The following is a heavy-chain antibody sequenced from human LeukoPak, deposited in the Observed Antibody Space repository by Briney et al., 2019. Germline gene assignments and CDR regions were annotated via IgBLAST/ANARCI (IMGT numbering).Heavy chain of an antibody. D-gene: IGHD3-10*01. J-gene: IGHJ4*02. CDR2: ISSSSSYT. CDR1: GFTFSIYS. Sequence: GGSLRLSCVASGFTFSIYSMNWVRQAPGKGLEWVSYISSSSSYTNYADSVKGRFTISRDNAKNSLYLQMNSLRAEDTAVYYCARDFTYYYGSGSFCDYWGQGTLVTVSS. CDR3: ARDFTYYYGSGSFCDY. V-gene: IGHV3-21*05.